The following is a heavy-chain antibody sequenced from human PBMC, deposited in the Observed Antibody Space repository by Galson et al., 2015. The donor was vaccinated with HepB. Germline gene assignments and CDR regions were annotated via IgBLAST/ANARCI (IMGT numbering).Heavy chain of an antibody. CDR2: INPNSGGT. J-gene: IGHJ4*02. Sequence: SCKASGYTFTGYYMHWVRQAPGQGLEWMGWINPNSGGTNYAQKFQGRVTMTRDTSISTAYMELSRLRSDDTAVYYCARVLGKEFATPGIAVAGTSGRWDYWGQGTLVTVSS. D-gene: IGHD6-19*01. V-gene: IGHV1-2*02. CDR1: GYTFTGYY. CDR3: ARVLGKEFATPGIAVAGTSGRWDY.